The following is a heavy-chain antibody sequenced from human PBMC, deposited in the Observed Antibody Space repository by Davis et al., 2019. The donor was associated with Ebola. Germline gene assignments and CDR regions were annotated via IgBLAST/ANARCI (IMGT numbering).Heavy chain of an antibody. J-gene: IGHJ6*02. Sequence: AASVKVSCKASGGTFSSYAISWVRQAPGQGLEWMGIINPSGGTTRYAQKFQGRVTMTRDTSTSTVYMELNSLRSEDTAVYYCARRLYCSGGSCYEYYYGMDVWGQGTTVTVSS. CDR3: ARRLYCSGGSCYEYYYGMDV. V-gene: IGHV1-46*01. CDR2: INPSGGTT. CDR1: GGTFSSYA. D-gene: IGHD2-15*01.